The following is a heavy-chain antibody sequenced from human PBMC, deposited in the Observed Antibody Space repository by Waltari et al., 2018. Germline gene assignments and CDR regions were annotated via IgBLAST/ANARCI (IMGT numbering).Heavy chain of an antibody. J-gene: IGHJ3*02. CDR1: GGSFSGYY. CDR3: ARDSELGAVFDT. CDR2: INDSGST. Sequence: QVQLQQWGAGLLKPSETLSLTCTVYGGSFSGYYWTWIRQTPGKVLEWIGEINDSGSTSYHPSLKSRVPISIDMSKNHFSLILKSVTAADTAIYYCARDSELGAVFDTWGQGTMVTVSS. V-gene: IGHV4-34*01. D-gene: IGHD7-27*01.